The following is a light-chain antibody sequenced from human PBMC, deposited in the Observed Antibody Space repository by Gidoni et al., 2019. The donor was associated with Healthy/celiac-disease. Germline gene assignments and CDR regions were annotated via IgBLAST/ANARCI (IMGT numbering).Light chain of an antibody. Sequence: DIVMTQSPDYLAVSLGERATINCKSSQSVLYSSNNKNYLAWYQQKTGQPPKLLIYWAPTRESGVPDRFSGSGSGTDFTLTISSLQAEDVAVYYCQQYYSTPLTFXGXTKVEIK. J-gene: IGKJ4*01. CDR2: WAP. CDR3: QQYYSTPLT. CDR1: QSVLYSSNNKNY. V-gene: IGKV4-1*01.